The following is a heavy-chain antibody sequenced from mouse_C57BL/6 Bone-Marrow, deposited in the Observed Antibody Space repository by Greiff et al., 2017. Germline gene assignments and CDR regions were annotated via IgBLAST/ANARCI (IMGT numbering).Heavy chain of an antibody. CDR3: ARNPSRLGRLYYFDY. D-gene: IGHD4-1*01. V-gene: IGHV2-2*01. CDR2: IWSGGST. J-gene: IGHJ2*01. Sequence: QVQLKQSGPGLVQPSQSLSITCTVSGFSLTSYGVHWVRPSPGKGLEWLGVIWSGGSTDYNAAFISRLSISKNNSKSQVFFKMNSLQADDTAIYYCARNPSRLGRLYYFDYWGQGTTLTVSS. CDR1: GFSLTSYG.